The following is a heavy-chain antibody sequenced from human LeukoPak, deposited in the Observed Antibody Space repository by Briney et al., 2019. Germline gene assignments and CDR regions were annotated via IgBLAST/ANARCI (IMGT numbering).Heavy chain of an antibody. CDR1: GYTFTSYD. CDR3: ARADRSGYYTLAYYYYYMDV. V-gene: IGHV1-8*01. Sequence: ASVKVSCKASGYTFTSYDINWVRQATGQGLEWMGWMNPSSGNTGYAQKFQGRVTMTRNTSISTAYMELSSLRSEDTAVYYCARADRSGYYTLAYYYYYMDVWGKGTTVTVSS. CDR2: MNPSSGNT. J-gene: IGHJ6*03. D-gene: IGHD3-3*01.